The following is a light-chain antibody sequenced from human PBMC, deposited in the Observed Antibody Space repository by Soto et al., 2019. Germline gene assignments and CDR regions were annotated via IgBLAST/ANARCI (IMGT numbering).Light chain of an antibody. Sequence: MLMRQSPATLSVSQGERVTLSCRTSHSVNSHVAWYQQKPGQAPRLLLYGASTRATGIPVRFSGSGFGTEFTLPFSSLQSDDFPVYYCQQYKNWPLFGEGTRLEIK. CDR1: HSVNSH. CDR3: QQYKNWPL. J-gene: IGKJ5*01. V-gene: IGKV3-15*01. CDR2: GAS.